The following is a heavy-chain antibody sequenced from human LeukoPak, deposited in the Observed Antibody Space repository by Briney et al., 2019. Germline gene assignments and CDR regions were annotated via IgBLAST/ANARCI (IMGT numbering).Heavy chain of an antibody. CDR1: GGSISSTSYY. D-gene: IGHD5-18*01. V-gene: IGHV4-39*07. Sequence: SETLSLTCTVSGGSISSTSYYWVWIRQPSGKGLEWIGSIYYSGTTYYNPSLKSRVTISVDTSKNQFSLKLSSVTAADTAVYYCARGEYSYGNFDSWGQGSLVTVSS. CDR3: ARGEYSYGNFDS. J-gene: IGHJ4*02. CDR2: IYYSGTT.